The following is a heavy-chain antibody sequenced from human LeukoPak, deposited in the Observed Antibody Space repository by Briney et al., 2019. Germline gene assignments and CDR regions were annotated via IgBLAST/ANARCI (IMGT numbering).Heavy chain of an antibody. V-gene: IGHV4-59*01. D-gene: IGHD6-6*01. J-gene: IGHJ4*02. Sequence: SETLSLTCTVSGGSISSYYWSWIRQPPGKGLEWIGYIYYSGSTNYNPSLKSRVTISVDTSKSQFSLKLSSVTAADTAVYYCASTARYSSSLFDYWGQGTLVTVSS. CDR1: GGSISSYY. CDR2: IYYSGST. CDR3: ASTARYSSSLFDY.